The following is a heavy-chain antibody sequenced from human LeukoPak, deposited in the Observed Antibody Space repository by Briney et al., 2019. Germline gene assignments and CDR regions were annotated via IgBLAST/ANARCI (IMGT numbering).Heavy chain of an antibody. V-gene: IGHV3-30*18. Sequence: GGSLRLSCAASGFTFSSYWFHWVRQAPGKGLEWVAVISYDGSNKYYADSVKGRFTISRDNSKNTLYLQMNSLRAEDTAVYYCAKEYGPADAFDIWGQGTMVTVSS. CDR2: ISYDGSNK. J-gene: IGHJ3*02. CDR3: AKEYGPADAFDI. CDR1: GFTFSSYW. D-gene: IGHD3-10*01.